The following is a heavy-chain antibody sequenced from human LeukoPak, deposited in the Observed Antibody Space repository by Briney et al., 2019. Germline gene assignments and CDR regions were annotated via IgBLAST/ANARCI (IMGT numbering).Heavy chain of an antibody. Sequence: GESLKISCKGSGYSFTSYWIGWVRQLPGKGLEWMGIIYPGDSDTRYSPSFQGQVTISADKSISTAYLQWSSLKASDTAMYYCARVAYCSGGSCPPLYYYYYMDVWGKGTTVTVSS. V-gene: IGHV5-51*01. D-gene: IGHD2-15*01. CDR3: ARVAYCSGGSCPPLYYYYYMDV. CDR2: IYPGDSDT. CDR1: GYSFTSYW. J-gene: IGHJ6*03.